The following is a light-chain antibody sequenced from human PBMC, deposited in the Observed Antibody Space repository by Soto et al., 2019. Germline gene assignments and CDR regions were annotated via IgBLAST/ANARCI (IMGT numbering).Light chain of an antibody. V-gene: IGLV2-14*01. J-gene: IGLJ1*01. CDR3: FSKISDFVYG. CDR2: DVN. CDR1: NTDLGVYGY. Sequence: QSALAQPASVSGSFGQSITISCSGPNTDLGVYGYVSWYQHHPGKAPKLLIYDVNNRPSGISDRFSGSKSGDTASLTISGLQAEDEADYFCFSKISDFVYGFVTGTKLTVL.